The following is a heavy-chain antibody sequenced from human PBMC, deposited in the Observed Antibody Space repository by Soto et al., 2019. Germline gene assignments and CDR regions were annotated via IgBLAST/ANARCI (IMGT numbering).Heavy chain of an antibody. D-gene: IGHD2-2*01. J-gene: IGHJ6*02. CDR2: ISYDGSNK. Sequence: GGSLRLSCAASGFTFSSYGMHWVRQAPGKGLEWVAVISYDGSNKYYADSVKGRFTISRDNSKNTLYLQMNSLRAEDTAVYYCAKDLILTIVVVPAALAYGMDVWGQGTTVTVSS. V-gene: IGHV3-30*18. CDR1: GFTFSSYG. CDR3: AKDLILTIVVVPAALAYGMDV.